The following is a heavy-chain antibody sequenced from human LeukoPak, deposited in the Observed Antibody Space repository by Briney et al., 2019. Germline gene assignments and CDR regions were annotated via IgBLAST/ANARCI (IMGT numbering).Heavy chain of an antibody. V-gene: IGHV1-8*01. CDR2: MNPDNGNT. Sequence: ASVKVSCKASGYTFISYDINWVRQAPGQGLEWMGWMNPDNGNTGYAQKFQGRVTMTRDTSISTAYMELSSLRAEDTAVYYCAREMSGGGYECCDFDQWGQGTLVTVSS. CDR3: AREMSGGGYECCDFDQ. CDR1: GYTFISYD. J-gene: IGHJ5*02. D-gene: IGHD2-15*01.